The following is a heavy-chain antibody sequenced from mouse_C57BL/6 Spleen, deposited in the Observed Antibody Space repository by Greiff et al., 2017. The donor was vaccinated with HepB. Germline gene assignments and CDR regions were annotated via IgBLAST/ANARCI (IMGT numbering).Heavy chain of an antibody. Sequence: VQLQQPGAELVKPGASVKLSCKASGYTFTSYWMHWVKQRPGPGLEWIGMIHPNSGSTNYNEKFKSKATLTVDKSSSTAYMQLSSLTSEDSAVYYCARMDNYGYFDVWGTGTTVTVSS. CDR2: IHPNSGST. CDR3: ARMDNYGYFDV. CDR1: GYTFTSYW. V-gene: IGHV1-64*01. J-gene: IGHJ1*03.